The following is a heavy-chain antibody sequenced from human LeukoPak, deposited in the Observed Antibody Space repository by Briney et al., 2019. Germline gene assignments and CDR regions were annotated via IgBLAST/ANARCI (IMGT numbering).Heavy chain of an antibody. CDR2: IYYSGST. D-gene: IGHD3-16*01. CDR3: ASPGGGPTDY. V-gene: IGHV4-39*01. CDR1: GGTISSSTYY. J-gene: IGHJ4*02. Sequence: PSETLSLTCTVSGGTISSSTYYWGWIRQPPGKGLEWIGSIYYSGSTYYNPSLKSRVTISVDTSKNQFSLKLSSVTAADTAVYYCASPGGGPTDYWGQGTLVTVSS.